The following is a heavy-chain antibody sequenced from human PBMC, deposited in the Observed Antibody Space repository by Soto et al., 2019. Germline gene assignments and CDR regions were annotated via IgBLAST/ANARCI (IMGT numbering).Heavy chain of an antibody. CDR3: AREPTHSSSWFGNYYFDY. CDR1: GVSITSGNYY. CDR2: IYYSGTT. Sequence: PSETLSLTCTVSGVSITSGNYYWAWIRQHPGKGLEWIGYIYYSGTTYYNPSLKSRVSISVDRSKNQFSLKLSSVTAADTAVYYCAREPTHSSSWFGNYYFDYWGQGTLVTVSS. V-gene: IGHV4-31*03. D-gene: IGHD6-13*01. J-gene: IGHJ4*02.